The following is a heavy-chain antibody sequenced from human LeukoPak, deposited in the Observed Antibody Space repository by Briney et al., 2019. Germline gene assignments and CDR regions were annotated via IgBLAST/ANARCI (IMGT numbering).Heavy chain of an antibody. CDR2: INHSGST. D-gene: IGHD3-22*01. J-gene: IGHJ4*02. CDR3: ARGYHYYDSSGYY. CDR1: GGSFSGYY. Sequence: SETLSLTCAVYGGSFSGYYWSWIRQPPGKGLEWIGEINHSGSTNYNPSLKSRVTISVDTSKNQFSLKLSSVTAADTAVYYCARGYHYYDSSGYYWGQGTLVTVSS. V-gene: IGHV4-34*01.